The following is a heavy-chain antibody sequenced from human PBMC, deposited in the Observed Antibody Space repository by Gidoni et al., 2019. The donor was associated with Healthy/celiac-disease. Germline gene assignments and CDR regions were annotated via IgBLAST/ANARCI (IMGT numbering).Heavy chain of an antibody. CDR2: IIPIFGTA. J-gene: IGHJ6*03. V-gene: IGHV1-69*06. Sequence: QVQLVQSGAEVKKPGSSVKVSCKASGGTFSSYAISWVRQAPGQGLEWMGGIIPIFGTANYAQKFQGRVTITADKSTSTAYMELSSLRSEDTAVYYCATRLLGDGDVYYYYMDVWGKGTTVTVSS. D-gene: IGHD3-16*01. CDR1: GGTFSSYA. CDR3: ATRLLGDGDVYYYYMDV.